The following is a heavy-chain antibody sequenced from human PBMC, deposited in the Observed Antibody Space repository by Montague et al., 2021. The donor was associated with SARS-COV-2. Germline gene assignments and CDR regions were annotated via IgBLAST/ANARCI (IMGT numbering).Heavy chain of an antibody. CDR3: AKDTGRRNYFDY. J-gene: IGHJ4*02. V-gene: IGHV3-23*01. Sequence: SLILSCAASGFTVISYAMSLVRQAPGKGLEWVSAISGSVGNTYYXDSVKGRFTISRDNSKNTLYVQMNRLRAEDTAVYYCAKDTGRRNYFDYWGQGPLVTVSS. D-gene: IGHD4-11*01. CDR1: GFTVISYA. CDR2: ISGSVGNT.